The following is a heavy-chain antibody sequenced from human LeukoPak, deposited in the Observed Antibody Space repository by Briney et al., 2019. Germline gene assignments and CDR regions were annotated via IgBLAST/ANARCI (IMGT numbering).Heavy chain of an antibody. J-gene: IGHJ5*02. V-gene: IGHV4-4*07. D-gene: IGHD6-19*01. CDR2: IYSSGSA. CDR1: RGSISDHY. Sequence: SETLFLTCTVSRGSISDHYWSWIRQPSGKGLEWIGRIYSSGSANYSPSLKSRVSMSVDTSNNYFSLNLTSVTAADTALYFCARDVRYASGWSTPESWGQGILVTVSS. CDR3: ARDVRYASGWSTPES.